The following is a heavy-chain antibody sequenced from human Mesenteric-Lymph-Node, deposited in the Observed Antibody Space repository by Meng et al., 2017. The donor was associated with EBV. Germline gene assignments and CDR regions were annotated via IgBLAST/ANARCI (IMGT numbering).Heavy chain of an antibody. CDR2: SYHSGTT. J-gene: IGHJ4*02. D-gene: IGHD1-26*01. V-gene: IGHV4-30-2*01. CDR1: GGSIISGVYS. Sequence: LQPKESASVLGGPSQTLSLPWAVSGGSIISGVYSWSWIRQAPGKGLEWIGFSYHSGTTYLNPSLRSRVNLSVDTSKNQFSLNLRSVSAADTAIYYCARSAGGDYFDYWGQGTLVTVSS. CDR3: ARSAGGDYFDY.